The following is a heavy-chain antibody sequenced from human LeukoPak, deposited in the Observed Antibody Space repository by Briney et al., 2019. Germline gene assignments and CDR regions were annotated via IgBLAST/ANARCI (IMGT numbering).Heavy chain of an antibody. D-gene: IGHD2-15*01. V-gene: IGHV5-51*01. J-gene: IGHJ5*02. CDR1: GYSFTSYW. CDR3: ARQLESYCSGGSCYVTGSWFDP. Sequence: PGESLKISCKGSGYSFTSYWIGWVRQMPGKGLEWMGIIYPGDSDTRYNPSFQGQVTISADKSISTAYLQWSSLKASDTAMYYCARQLESYCSGGSCYVTGSWFDPWGQGTLVTVSS. CDR2: IYPGDSDT.